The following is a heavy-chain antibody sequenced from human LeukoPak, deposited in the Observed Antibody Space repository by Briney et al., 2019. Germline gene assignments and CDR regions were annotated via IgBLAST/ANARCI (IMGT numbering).Heavy chain of an antibody. D-gene: IGHD1-26*01. Sequence: GGSLRLSCAASGFTFSSYSMNWVRQAPGKGLEWVSSISSSSSDIYYADSVKGRFTISRDNAKNSLYLQMNSLRAEDTAVYYCARAPGADLYYYYYMDVWGKGTTVTVSS. J-gene: IGHJ6*03. CDR2: ISSSSSDI. CDR3: ARAPGADLYYYYYMDV. CDR1: GFTFSSYS. V-gene: IGHV3-21*01.